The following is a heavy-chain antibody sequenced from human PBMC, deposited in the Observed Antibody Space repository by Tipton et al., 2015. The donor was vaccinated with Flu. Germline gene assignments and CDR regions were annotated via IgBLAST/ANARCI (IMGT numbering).Heavy chain of an antibody. CDR1: GGSLSRFQ. CDR3: ARQIDTASASYFFDY. J-gene: IGHJ4*02. CDR2: IYYSGNT. D-gene: IGHD2-21*02. Sequence: TLSLTCTVFGGSLSRFQWGWIRQPPGKGLEWLGYIYYSGNTKYNPSLKSRITISVDTSENQISLKLTAVTAAGTAMYYCARQIDTASASYFFDYWGQGTLVTVSS. V-gene: IGHV4-59*08.